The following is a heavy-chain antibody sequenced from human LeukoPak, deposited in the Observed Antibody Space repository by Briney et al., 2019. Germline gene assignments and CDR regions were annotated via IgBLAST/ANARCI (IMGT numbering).Heavy chain of an antibody. D-gene: IGHD4-17*01. V-gene: IGHV4-59*01. CDR2: IYYSGST. J-gene: IGHJ4*02. CDR1: GGSISNYY. CDR3: AKSADYGDYYFDY. Sequence: SETLSLTCTVSGGSISNYYWSWIRQPPGKGLEWIGYIYYSGSTNYNPSLKSRVTISVDTSKNQFSLKLSSVTAADTAVYYCAKSADYGDYYFDYWGQGTLVTVSS.